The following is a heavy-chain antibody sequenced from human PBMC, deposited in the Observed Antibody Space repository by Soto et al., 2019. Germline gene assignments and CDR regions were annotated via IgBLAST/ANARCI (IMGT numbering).Heavy chain of an antibody. D-gene: IGHD3-16*01. CDR1: GYTLTELS. CDR3: APALGGEPTKHY. J-gene: IGHJ4*02. CDR2: FDPEDGET. Sequence: ASVKVSCKVSGYTLTELSMHWVRQAPGKGLEWMGGFDPEDGETIYAQKFQGRVTMTEXTXXDXXXMXLXXLRXEXTAVYYCAPALGGEPTKHYWGQGTLVTGSS. V-gene: IGHV1-24*01.